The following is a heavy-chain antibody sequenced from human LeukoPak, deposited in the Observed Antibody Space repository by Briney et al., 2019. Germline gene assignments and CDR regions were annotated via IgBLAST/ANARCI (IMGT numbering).Heavy chain of an antibody. Sequence: PSETLSLTCAVYGGSFSGYYWSWIRQPPGKGLEWIGEINHSGSTNYNPSLKSRVTISVDTSKNQFSLKLSSVTVADTAVYYCARAIRDDYGDYYFDYWGQGTLVTVSS. J-gene: IGHJ4*02. CDR3: ARAIRDDYGDYYFDY. CDR2: INHSGST. D-gene: IGHD4-17*01. CDR1: GGSFSGYY. V-gene: IGHV4-34*01.